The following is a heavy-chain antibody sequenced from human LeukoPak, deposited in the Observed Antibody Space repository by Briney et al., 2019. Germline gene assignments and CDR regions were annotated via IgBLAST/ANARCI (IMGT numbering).Heavy chain of an antibody. CDR1: GGSISIYY. CDR2: TYNSGST. D-gene: IGHD3-10*01. J-gene: IGHJ4*02. Sequence: PAETLSLTCTVSGGSISIYYWSWIRQPPGKGLEWLGYTYNSGSTLYNPSLKSRVTTSVDTSRNEFSLRLTSVTAADAAVHYCVRDRELNYWGQGTLVTVSS. V-gene: IGHV4-59*01. CDR3: VRDRELNY.